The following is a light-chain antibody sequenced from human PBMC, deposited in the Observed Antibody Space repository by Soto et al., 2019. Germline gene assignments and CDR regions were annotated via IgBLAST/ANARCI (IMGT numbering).Light chain of an antibody. CDR3: QQYKNWPPIT. CDR1: RSVSSN. J-gene: IGKJ5*01. CDR2: GAS. Sequence: EIVMTQSPATLSVSLGERATLSCRASRSVSSNLAWYQQKLGQAPRLLIYGASTRATGIPGRFSGSGSGTEFTLTISSPESEDSAVYFCQQYKNWPPITFGQGTRLEIK. V-gene: IGKV3-15*01.